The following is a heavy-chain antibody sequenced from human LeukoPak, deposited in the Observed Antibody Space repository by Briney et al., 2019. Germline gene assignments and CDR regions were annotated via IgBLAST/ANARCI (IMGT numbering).Heavy chain of an antibody. CDR1: GYTFTNYW. D-gene: IGHD2-2*01. CDR2: IYPGDSDT. J-gene: IGHJ3*02. V-gene: IGHV5-51*01. Sequence: KVGESLKISCKGSGYTFTNYWIGWVRQMPGKGLEWMGIIYPGDSDTRYSPSFQGQVTISADKSISTAYLQWSGLKASDTAMYYCARRGYCSSTACSVAAFDIWGQGTMVTVSS. CDR3: ARRGYCSSTACSVAAFDI.